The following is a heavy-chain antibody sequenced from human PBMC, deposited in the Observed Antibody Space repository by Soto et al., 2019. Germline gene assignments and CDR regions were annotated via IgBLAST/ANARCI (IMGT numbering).Heavy chain of an antibody. V-gene: IGHV3-21*06. CDR1: GFTFTRYS. CDR2: ISSTTNYI. Sequence: EVQLVESGGGLVKPGGSLRLSCAASGFTFTRYSMNWVRQAPGKGLEWVSSISSTTNYIYYGDSMKGRFTISSDNAKNSMYLEMNSRRAEDTAVYYCARESEDLTSNFDYWGQGTLVTVSS. CDR3: ARESEDLTSNFDY. J-gene: IGHJ4*02.